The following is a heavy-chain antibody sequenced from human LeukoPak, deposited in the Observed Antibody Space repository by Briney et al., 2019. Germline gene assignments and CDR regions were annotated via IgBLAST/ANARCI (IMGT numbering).Heavy chain of an antibody. CDR3: ASITMIDDAFDI. D-gene: IGHD3-22*01. Sequence: PGGSLRLSCAASGFTFSSYSMNWVRQAPGKGLEWVSSISSSSSYIYYADSVKGRFTISRDNAKNSLYLQMNSLRAEDTAVYYCASITMIDDAFDIWGQGTMVTVSS. CDR2: ISSSSSYI. V-gene: IGHV3-21*01. CDR1: GFTFSSYS. J-gene: IGHJ3*02.